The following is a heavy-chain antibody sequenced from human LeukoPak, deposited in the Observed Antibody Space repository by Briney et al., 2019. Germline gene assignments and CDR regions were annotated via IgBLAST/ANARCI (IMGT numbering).Heavy chain of an antibody. Sequence: GRSLRLSCAASGFTFSSYGMHWVRQAPGKGLEWVAVISYDGSNKYYADSVKGRFTISRDNSKNTLYLQMNSLRAEDTALYYCAKDRSRGGSVDYWGQGTLVTVSS. CDR1: GFTFSSYG. V-gene: IGHV3-30*18. D-gene: IGHD3-10*01. CDR3: AKDRSRGGSVDY. J-gene: IGHJ4*02. CDR2: ISYDGSNK.